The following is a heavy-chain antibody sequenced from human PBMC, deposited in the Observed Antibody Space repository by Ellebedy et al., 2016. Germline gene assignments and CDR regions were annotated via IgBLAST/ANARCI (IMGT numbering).Heavy chain of an antibody. CDR3: ARDVSLYSSSPSFDS. D-gene: IGHD6-6*01. CDR1: GGSVDTYY. J-gene: IGHJ4*02. CDR2: VFYGGST. Sequence: SETLSLXCTVSGGSVDTYYWTWIRQSPGKGLEWIGYVFYGGSTKYNPSLRSRVTISLDPSKNQFSLKVTSVAAADTAVYYCARDVSLYSSSPSFDSWGQGTLVTVSS. V-gene: IGHV4-59*02.